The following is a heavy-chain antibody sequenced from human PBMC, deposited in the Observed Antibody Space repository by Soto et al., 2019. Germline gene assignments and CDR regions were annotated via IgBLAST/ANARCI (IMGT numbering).Heavy chain of an antibody. J-gene: IGHJ4*02. CDR3: ARTDGYNLETFDD. V-gene: IGHV3-23*01. CDR1: GFTFSSYA. Sequence: PGGSLRLSCAASGFTFSSYAMSWVRQAPGKGLEWVSVISSRGGSTYYADSVKGRFTISRDNSKNTLYLQMNSLRAEDTAVYYCARTDGYNLETFDDWGEGKLVTVSS. D-gene: IGHD5-12*01. CDR2: ISSRGGST.